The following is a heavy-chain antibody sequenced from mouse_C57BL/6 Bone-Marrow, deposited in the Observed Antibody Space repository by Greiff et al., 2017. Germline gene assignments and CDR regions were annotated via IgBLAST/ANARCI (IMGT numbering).Heavy chain of an antibody. Sequence: QVQLQQPGAELVRPGTSVKLSCKASGYTFTSYWMHWVQQRPGQGLEWIGVIDPSDSYTNYNQKFKGKATLTVDTSSSTAYMQLSSLTSEDSAVYYCARSPGTSYWGQGTTLTVSS. CDR2: IDPSDSYT. J-gene: IGHJ2*01. V-gene: IGHV1-59*01. CDR1: GYTFTSYW. D-gene: IGHD3-3*01. CDR3: ARSPGTSY.